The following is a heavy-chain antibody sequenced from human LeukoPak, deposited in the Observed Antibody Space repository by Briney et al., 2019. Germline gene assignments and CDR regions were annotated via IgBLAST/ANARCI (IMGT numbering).Heavy chain of an antibody. CDR1: GGSTSSGGYY. V-gene: IGHV4-31*03. J-gene: IGHJ5*02. D-gene: IGHD2-15*01. Sequence: SETLSLTCTVSGGSTSSGGYYWSWIRQHPGKGLEWIGYIYYSGSTYYNPSLKSRVTISVDTSKNQFSLKLSSVTAADTAVYYCARDRRVVAAATPTVATWFDPRGQGTLVTVSS. CDR3: ARDRRVVAAATPTVATWFDP. CDR2: IYYSGST.